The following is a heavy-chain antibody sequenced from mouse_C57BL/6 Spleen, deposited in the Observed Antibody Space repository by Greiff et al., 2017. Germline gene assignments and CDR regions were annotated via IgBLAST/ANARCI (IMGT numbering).Heavy chain of an antibody. CDR3: ARDYGIY. D-gene: IGHD2-1*01. V-gene: IGHV1-42*01. J-gene: IGHJ2*01. CDR1: GYSFTGYY. Sequence: VQLKQSGPELVKPGASVKISCKASGYSFTGYYMNWVKQSPEKSLEWIGEINPSTGGTTYNQKFKAKATLTVDKSSSTAYMQLKSLTSEDSAVYYCARDYGIYWGQGTTLTVSS. CDR2: INPSTGGT.